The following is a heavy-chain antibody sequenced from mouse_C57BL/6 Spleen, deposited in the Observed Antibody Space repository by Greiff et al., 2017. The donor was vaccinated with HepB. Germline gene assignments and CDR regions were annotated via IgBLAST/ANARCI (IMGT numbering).Heavy chain of an antibody. CDR1: GFTFSDYY. D-gene: IGHD4-1*02. CDR3: ARDSNWSFAY. V-gene: IGHV5-16*01. Sequence: DVKLVESEGGLVQPGSSMKLSCTASGFTFSDYYMAWVRQVPEKGLEWVANINYDGSSTYYLDSLKSRFIISRDNAKNILYLQMSSLKSEDTATYYCARDSNWSFAYWGQGTLVTVSA. CDR2: INYDGSST. J-gene: IGHJ3*01.